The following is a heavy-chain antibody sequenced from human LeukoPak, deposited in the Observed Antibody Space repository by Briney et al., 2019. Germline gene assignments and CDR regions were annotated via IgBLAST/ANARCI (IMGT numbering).Heavy chain of an antibody. CDR1: GGSISSYY. Sequence: PSETLSLTCTVSGGSISSYYWSWIRQPAGKGLEWIGRIYTSGSTNYNPSLKSRVTMSVDTSKNQFSLKLSSVTAADTAVYYCARDRIEGRHDYYYMDVWGKGTTVTVSS. CDR3: ARDRIEGRHDYYYMDV. CDR2: IYTSGST. V-gene: IGHV4-4*07. J-gene: IGHJ6*03.